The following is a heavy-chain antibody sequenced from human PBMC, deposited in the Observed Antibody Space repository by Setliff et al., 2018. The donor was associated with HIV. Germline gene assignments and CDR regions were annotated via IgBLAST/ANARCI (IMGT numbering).Heavy chain of an antibody. CDR1: GGSISSRSYY. CDR3: ARESPDGLDY. Sequence: SKTLSLTCTVSGGSISSRSYYWSWLRQPAGKGLEWIGRIYSNGNTDYNPSLKSRVTISEDTSKNQFSLKVNSVIAADTAMYFCARESPDGLDYWGQGTLVTVSS. J-gene: IGHJ4*02. CDR2: IYSNGNT. V-gene: IGHV4-61*02. D-gene: IGHD2-8*01.